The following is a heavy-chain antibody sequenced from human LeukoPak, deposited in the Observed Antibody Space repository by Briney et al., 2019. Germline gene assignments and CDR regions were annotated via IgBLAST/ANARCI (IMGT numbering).Heavy chain of an antibody. CDR1: GFTFSSYG. D-gene: IGHD3-10*01. CDR2: ISYDGSNK. V-gene: IGHV3-30*18. CDR3: SKDGRIYGSGSYMPDY. J-gene: IGHJ4*02. Sequence: GRSLRLSCAASGFTFSSYGMHWVRQAPGKGLEWVAVISYDGSNKYYADSVKGRFTISRDNSKHTPYLQMNSLIAEDTAVFYCSKDGRIYGSGSYMPDYWGQGTLVTVSS.